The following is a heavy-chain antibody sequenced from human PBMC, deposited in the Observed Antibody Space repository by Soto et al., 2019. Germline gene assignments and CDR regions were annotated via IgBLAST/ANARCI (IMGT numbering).Heavy chain of an antibody. V-gene: IGHV3-23*01. CDR2: ISGSGGST. Sequence: TGGSLRLSCEASGFTFSSYAMSWVRQATRKGLAWVSAISGSGGSTYYADSVKGRLTISRDNSKNTLYLQMNSLISEDTAVYYCAKALGSGIRRFQYGMDVWAEGTTVTVPS. CDR3: AKALGSGIRRFQYGMDV. J-gene: IGHJ6*04. D-gene: IGHD3-10*01. CDR1: GFTFSSYA.